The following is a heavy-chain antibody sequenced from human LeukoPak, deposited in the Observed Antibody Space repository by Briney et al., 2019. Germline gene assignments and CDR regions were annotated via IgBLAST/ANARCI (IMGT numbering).Heavy chain of an antibody. V-gene: IGHV3-53*01. CDR3: ARDKLRLGELSSFDY. Sequence: GGSLRLSCAASGFTVSSNYMSWVRQAPGKGLEWVSVIYSGGSTYYADSVKGRFTISRDNSKNTLYLQMNSLRAEDTAVYYCARDKLRLGELSSFDYWGQGTLVTVSS. CDR1: GFTVSSNY. J-gene: IGHJ4*02. D-gene: IGHD3-16*02. CDR2: IYSGGST.